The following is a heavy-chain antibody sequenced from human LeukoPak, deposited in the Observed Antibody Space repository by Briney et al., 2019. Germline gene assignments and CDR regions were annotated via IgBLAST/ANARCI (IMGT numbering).Heavy chain of an antibody. D-gene: IGHD5-24*01. V-gene: IGHV1-69*04. CDR2: IIPILGIA. J-gene: IGHJ4*02. CDR1: GYTLTELS. Sequence: GASVKVSCKVSGYTLTELSMHWVRQAPGQGLEWMGRIIPILGIANYAQKFQGRVTITADKSTSTAYMGLSSLRSEDTAVYYCARDTHSRQGDGYNYSGFDYWGQGTLVTVSS. CDR3: ARDTHSRQGDGYNYSGFDY.